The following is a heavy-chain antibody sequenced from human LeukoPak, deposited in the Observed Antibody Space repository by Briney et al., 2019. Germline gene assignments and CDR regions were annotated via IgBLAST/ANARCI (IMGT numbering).Heavy chain of an antibody. Sequence: ASVKVSCKASGYTFTGYYMHWVRQAPGQWLEWMGRINPNSGGTNYAQKFQGGVTMTRDTSISTAYMELSRLRSDDTAVYYCARLSFPIAAAGTLSSYWGQGTLVTVSS. CDR3: ARLSFPIAAAGTLSSY. J-gene: IGHJ4*02. V-gene: IGHV1-2*06. CDR2: INPNSGGT. D-gene: IGHD6-13*01. CDR1: GYTFTGYY.